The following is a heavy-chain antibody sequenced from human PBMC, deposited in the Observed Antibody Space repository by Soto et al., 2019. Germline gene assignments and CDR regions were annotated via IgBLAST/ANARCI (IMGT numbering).Heavy chain of an antibody. D-gene: IGHD3-10*01. CDR3: AHKASSGSFVHYGMGV. CDR2: IYWDDDK. V-gene: IGHV2-5*02. Sequence: QITLKESGPPLAKPTQTLTLTCSFSGFSLSTSGVGVGWIRQPPGKALEWLALIYWDDDKRYSPFLKSRLTITKDTSKNQVVLTMTNLDPVDTATYYCAHKASSGSFVHYGMGVWGQGTTVTVSS. CDR1: GFSLSTSGVG. J-gene: IGHJ6*02.